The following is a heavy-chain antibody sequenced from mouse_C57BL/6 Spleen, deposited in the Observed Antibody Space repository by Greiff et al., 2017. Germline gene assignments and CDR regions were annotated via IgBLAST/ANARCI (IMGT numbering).Heavy chain of an antibody. V-gene: IGHV1-76*01. CDR3: ARLGGYALYYCDY. D-gene: IGHD2-2*01. CDR1: GYTFTDYY. J-gene: IGHJ2*01. CDR2: IYPGSGNT. Sequence: QVQLQQSGAELVRPGASVKLSCKASGYTFTDYYINWVKQRPGQGLEWIARIYPGSGNTYYNEKFKGKATLTAEKSSSTAYMQLSSLTSEDSAVYFCARLGGYALYYCDYWGQGTTLTVSS.